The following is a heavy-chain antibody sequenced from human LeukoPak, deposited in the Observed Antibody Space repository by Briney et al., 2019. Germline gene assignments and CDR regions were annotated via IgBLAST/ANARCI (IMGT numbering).Heavy chain of an antibody. CDR1: GYTFTSYG. D-gene: IGHD6-13*01. CDR2: ISAYNGNT. J-gene: IGHJ4*02. V-gene: IGHV1-18*01. Sequence: ASVKVSCKASGYTFTSYGISWVRQAPGQGLEWMGWISAYNGNTNYAQKLQGRVTMTTDTSTSTAYMELRSLRSDDTAVYYCARTLRTGAAAGPMCDYWGQGTLVTVSS. CDR3: ARTLRTGAAAGPMCDY.